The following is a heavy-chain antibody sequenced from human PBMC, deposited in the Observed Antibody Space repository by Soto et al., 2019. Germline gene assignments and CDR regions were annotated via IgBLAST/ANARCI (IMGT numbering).Heavy chain of an antibody. V-gene: IGHV1-8*01. CDR1: GYTFTSYD. J-gene: IGHJ6*02. CDR2: MDPNSGNT. CDR3: ARWGGDCSSTSCYSYYYGMDV. D-gene: IGHD2-2*01. Sequence: ASVKVSCKASGYTFTSYDINWVRQATGQGLEWMGWMDPNSGNTGYAQKFQGRVTMTRNTSISTAYMELSSLRSEDTAVYYCARWGGDCSSTSCYSYYYGMDVWGQGTTVTVSS.